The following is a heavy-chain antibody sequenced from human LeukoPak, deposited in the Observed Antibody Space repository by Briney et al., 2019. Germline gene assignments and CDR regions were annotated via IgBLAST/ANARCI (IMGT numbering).Heavy chain of an antibody. CDR1: GGSISSYY. CDR3: ARHPGIWGYYYYGMDV. CDR2: IYYSGST. D-gene: IGHD7-27*01. J-gene: IGHJ6*02. V-gene: IGHV4-59*08. Sequence: SETLSLTRTVSGGSISSYYWSWIRQPPGKGLEWIGYIYYSGSTNYNPSLKSRVTISVDTSKNQFSLKLSSVTAADTAVYYCARHPGIWGYYYYGMDVWGQGTTVTVSS.